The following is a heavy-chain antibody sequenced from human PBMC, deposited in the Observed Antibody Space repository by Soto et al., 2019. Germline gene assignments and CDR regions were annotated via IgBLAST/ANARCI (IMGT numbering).Heavy chain of an antibody. CDR1: GYTFTSYD. J-gene: IGHJ4*02. CDR3: ARDYDFWSGYSLGY. CDR2: ISAYNGNT. V-gene: IGHV1-18*01. D-gene: IGHD3-3*01. Sequence: ASVKVSCTASGYTFTSYDINWVRQATGQGLEWMGWISAYNGNTNYAQKLQGRVTMTTDTSTSTAYMELRSLRSDDTAVYYCARDYDFWSGYSLGYWGQGTLVTVSS.